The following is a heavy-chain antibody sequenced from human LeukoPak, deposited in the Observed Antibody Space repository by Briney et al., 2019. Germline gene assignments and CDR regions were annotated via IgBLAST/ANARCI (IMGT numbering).Heavy chain of an antibody. CDR1: GFSFSIHA. V-gene: IGHV3-23*01. Sequence: GGSLRLSCADSGFSFSIHAMSWVRQAPGKGLEWVSGISAGGVRTYYADSVKGRFTIYRDNSKNTLYLQMNSLRADDTAVYYCAKDAHETWYVYFDYWGQGTLVTVSS. CDR3: AKDAHETWYVYFDY. D-gene: IGHD6-13*01. CDR2: ISAGGVRT. J-gene: IGHJ4*02.